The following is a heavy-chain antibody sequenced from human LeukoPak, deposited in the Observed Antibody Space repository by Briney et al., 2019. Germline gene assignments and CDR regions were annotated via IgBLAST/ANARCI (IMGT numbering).Heavy chain of an antibody. CDR1: GFTFSDYA. CDR2: ISDSGRST. CDR3: ARHDSFIPY. J-gene: IGHJ4*02. V-gene: IGHV3-23*01. D-gene: IGHD5-18*01. Sequence: GGSLRLSCTASGFTFSDYAMSWARQAPGKGLEWVSGISDSGRSTYYSDSVRGRCTISRDISKNTVYLEVNNLRAEDTAVYFCARHDSFIPYWGQGTLVSVSS.